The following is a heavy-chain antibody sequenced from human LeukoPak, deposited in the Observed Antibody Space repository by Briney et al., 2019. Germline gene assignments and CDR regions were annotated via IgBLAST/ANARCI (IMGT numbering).Heavy chain of an antibody. V-gene: IGHV3-7*04. J-gene: IGHJ4*02. CDR3: TRGGIQVSGIDEIDH. CDR1: GFTFSNYW. CDR2: IKEDGSEK. Sequence: GGSLRLSCAASGFTFSNYWMSWVRQAPGKGLEWVANIKEDGSEKYYVDSVKGRFTISRDNAKNSLYLQMDSLRAEDTAVYYCTRGGIQVSGIDEIDHWGQGTLVTVSS. D-gene: IGHD6-19*01.